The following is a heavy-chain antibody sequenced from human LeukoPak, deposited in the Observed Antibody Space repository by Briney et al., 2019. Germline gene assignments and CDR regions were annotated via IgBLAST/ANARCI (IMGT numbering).Heavy chain of an antibody. D-gene: IGHD3-22*01. V-gene: IGHV3-21*01. CDR2: ISSSSSYI. J-gene: IGHJ4*02. CDR1: GFTVSGNE. Sequence: GGSLRLPCAASGFTVSGNEMNWVRQAPGKGLEWVSSISSSSSYIHYADSVKGRFTISRDNAKNSLYLQMNSLRAEDTAVYYCARVGWNYYDSSGYYYLDYWGQGTLVTVSS. CDR3: ARVGWNYYDSSGYYYLDY.